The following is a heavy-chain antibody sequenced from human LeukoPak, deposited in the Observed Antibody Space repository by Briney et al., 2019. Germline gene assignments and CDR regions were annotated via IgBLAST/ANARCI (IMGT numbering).Heavy chain of an antibody. CDR2: ISYDGSNK. CDR3: ARGDDYGDY. Sequence: SGGSLRLSCAASGFTFSSYAMHWVRQAPGKGLEWVAVISYDGSNKYYADSVKGRFTISRDNSKNTLYLQMNSLRAEDAAAYYCARGDDYGDYWGQGTLVTVSS. CDR1: GFTFSSYA. V-gene: IGHV3-30*04. J-gene: IGHJ4*02.